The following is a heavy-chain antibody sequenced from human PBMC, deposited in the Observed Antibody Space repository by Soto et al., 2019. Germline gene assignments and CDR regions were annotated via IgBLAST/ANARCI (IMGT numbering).Heavy chain of an antibody. V-gene: IGHV1-69*13. J-gene: IGHJ6*02. Sequence: SVKVSCKASGGTFSSYAISWVRQAPGQGLEWMGWIIPIFGTANYAQKFQGRVTITADESTSTAYMELSSLRSEDTAVYYCARVGDSSGYYYYYYGMDVWGQGTTVTISS. CDR3: ARVGDSSGYYYYYYGMDV. CDR1: GGTFSSYA. CDR2: IIPIFGTA. D-gene: IGHD3-22*01.